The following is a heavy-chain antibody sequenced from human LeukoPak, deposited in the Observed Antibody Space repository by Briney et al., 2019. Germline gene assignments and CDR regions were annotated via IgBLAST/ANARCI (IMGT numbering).Heavy chain of an antibody. V-gene: IGHV1-2*02. Sequence: GASVKVSCKASGYTFSGYYMHWVRQAPGQGLEWMGWINPNSGGTNYAQKFQGRVTMTRDTSISTAYMELSRLRSDDTAVYYCARVRRVYSSSSFDYWGQGTLVTVSS. J-gene: IGHJ4*02. D-gene: IGHD6-6*01. CDR2: INPNSGGT. CDR1: GYTFSGYY. CDR3: ARVRRVYSSSSFDY.